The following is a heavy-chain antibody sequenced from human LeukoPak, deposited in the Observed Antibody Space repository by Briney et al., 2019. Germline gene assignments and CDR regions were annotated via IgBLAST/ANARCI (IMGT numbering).Heavy chain of an antibody. CDR3: VRSLRSADF. CDR2: VSTDGSQT. Sequence: GGSLRLSCEASGFTFSNYWMHWVRQPPGKGLMWVSQVSTDGSQTFYADSVKGRFTISRDNAQNTLFLQMDSLRPEDTAVYYCVRSLRSADFWGQGTLVTVSS. V-gene: IGHV3-74*01. CDR1: GFTFSNYW. J-gene: IGHJ4*02.